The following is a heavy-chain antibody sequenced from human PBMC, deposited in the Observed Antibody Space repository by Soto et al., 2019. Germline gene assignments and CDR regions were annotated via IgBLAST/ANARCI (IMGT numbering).Heavy chain of an antibody. J-gene: IGHJ3*02. D-gene: IGHD6-19*01. CDR2: IYHSGST. Sequence: QVQLQESGPGLVKPSGTLSLTCAVSSGSISSSNWWSGVRQPPGKGLGWIGEIYHSGSTNYNPSLKSRVTISVDKSTNQFSLKLSSVTAADTAVYYCAGGITVAGPSRDGFDIWGQGTMVTVSS. CDR1: SGSISSSNW. V-gene: IGHV4-4*02. CDR3: AGGITVAGPSRDGFDI.